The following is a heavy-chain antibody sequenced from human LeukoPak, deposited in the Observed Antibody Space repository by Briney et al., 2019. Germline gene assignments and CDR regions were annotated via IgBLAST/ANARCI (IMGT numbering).Heavy chain of an antibody. CDR1: GFTFSNYD. CDR2: LWYDGSNR. V-gene: IGHV3-33*01. CDR3: ARAEVNDYDPQLAY. D-gene: IGHD4-17*01. J-gene: IGHJ4*02. Sequence: PGRCLRLSCAASGFTFSNYDMHWVRQAPGKGLEWVAILWYDGSNRYYADSVKGRFTISRDYSKNTLYLQMNSLRAEDPAVYYCARAEVNDYDPQLAYWGQGTLVTVSS.